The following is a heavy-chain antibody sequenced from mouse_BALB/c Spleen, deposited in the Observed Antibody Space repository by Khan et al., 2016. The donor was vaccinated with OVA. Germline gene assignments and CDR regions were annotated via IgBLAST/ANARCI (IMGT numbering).Heavy chain of an antibody. Sequence: QVQLKQSGPGLVTPSQSLSITCTVSGFSLTDYGVSWIRQPPGKGLEWLGVIWGGGSTYYNSALKSRLSISKDNSKSQVFLKMNSLQTDDTSMYYCAKGVWSYYFALDYWGQGTSVTVSS. J-gene: IGHJ4*01. CDR3: AKGVWSYYFALDY. CDR2: IWGGGST. V-gene: IGHV2-6-5*01. D-gene: IGHD2-10*02. CDR1: GFSLTDYG.